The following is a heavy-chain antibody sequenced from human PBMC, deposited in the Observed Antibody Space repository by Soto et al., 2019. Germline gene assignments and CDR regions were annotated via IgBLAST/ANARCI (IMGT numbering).Heavy chain of an antibody. CDR1: GFTFSSYD. CDR3: ARGRAEGYYMDV. J-gene: IGHJ6*03. D-gene: IGHD6-13*01. Sequence: GGSLRLSCAASGFTFSSYDMHWVRQATGKGLEWVSAIGTAGDTYYPGSVKGRFTISRENAKNSLYLQMNSLRAGDTAVYYCARGRAEGYYMDVWGKGTTVTVSS. CDR2: IGTAGDT. V-gene: IGHV3-13*01.